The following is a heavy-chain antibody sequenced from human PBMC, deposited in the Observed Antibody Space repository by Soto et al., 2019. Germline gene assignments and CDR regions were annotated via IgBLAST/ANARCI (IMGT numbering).Heavy chain of an antibody. Sequence: SVKVSCKASGGTFSSYAISWVRQAPGQGLERMGGIIPIFGTANYAQKFQGRVTITADESTSTAYMELSSLRSEDTAVYYCASNYYDSSAYHNAFDIWGQGTMVTVSS. J-gene: IGHJ3*02. CDR2: IIPIFGTA. CDR3: ASNYYDSSAYHNAFDI. D-gene: IGHD3-22*01. V-gene: IGHV1-69*13. CDR1: GGTFSSYA.